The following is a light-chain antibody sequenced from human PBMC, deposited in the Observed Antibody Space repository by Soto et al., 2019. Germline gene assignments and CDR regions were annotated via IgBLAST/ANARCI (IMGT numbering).Light chain of an antibody. CDR2: DVS. Sequence: QSALTQPASVSGSPGQSITISCTGTSSDVGGYNYVSWYQQHPGKATKLIIYDVSTRPSGVSNRFSGSKSGNTASLTSSGLQAEDEADYYCSSYTISSTQVFGGGTKLTVL. CDR1: SSDVGGYNY. CDR3: SSYTISSTQV. J-gene: IGLJ2*01. V-gene: IGLV2-14*01.